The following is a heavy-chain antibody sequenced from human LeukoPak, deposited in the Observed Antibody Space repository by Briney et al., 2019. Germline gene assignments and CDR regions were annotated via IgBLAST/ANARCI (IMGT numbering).Heavy chain of an antibody. J-gene: IGHJ4*02. V-gene: IGHV3-33*01. CDR3: ARDGIAGYSSSWYDY. CDR1: GFTFSSYG. D-gene: IGHD6-13*01. Sequence: GGSLRLSCAASGFTFSSYGMHWVRQAPGKGLEWVAVIWYDGSNKYYADSVKGRFTISRDNSKNTLYLQMNSLRAEDTAVYYCARDGIAGYSSSWYDYWGQGTLVTVSS. CDR2: IWYDGSNK.